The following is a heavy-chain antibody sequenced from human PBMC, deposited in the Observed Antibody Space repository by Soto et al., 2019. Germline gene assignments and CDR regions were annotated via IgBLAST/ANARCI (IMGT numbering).Heavy chain of an antibody. V-gene: IGHV3-53*01. J-gene: IGHJ4*02. CDR3: ASRRGDGYHFFDS. CDR2: IYSGGST. CDR1: GFTVSSIY. Sequence: PGGSLRLSCAASGFTVSSIYMSWVRQAPGKGLEWVSVIYSGGSTYYADSVKGRFTISRDNSKNTLYLQMNSLRAEDTAVYYCASRRGDGYHFFDSWGQGTLVTVSS. D-gene: IGHD5-12*01.